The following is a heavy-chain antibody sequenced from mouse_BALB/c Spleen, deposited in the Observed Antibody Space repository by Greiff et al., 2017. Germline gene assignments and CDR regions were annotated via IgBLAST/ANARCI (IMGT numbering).Heavy chain of an antibody. D-gene: IGHD1-2*01. CDR3: ARNGNLITTATWFAY. Sequence: QVQLKESGPGLVAPSQSLSITCTVSGFSLSRYSVHWVRQPPGKGLEWLGMIWGGGSTDYNSALKSRLSISKDNSKSQVFLKMNSLQTDDTAMYYCARNGNLITTATWFAYWGQGTLVTVSA. J-gene: IGHJ3*01. V-gene: IGHV2-6-4*01. CDR2: IWGGGST. CDR1: GFSLSRYS.